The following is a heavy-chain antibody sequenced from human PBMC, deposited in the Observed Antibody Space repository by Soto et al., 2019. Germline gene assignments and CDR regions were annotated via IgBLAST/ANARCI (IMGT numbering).Heavy chain of an antibody. J-gene: IGHJ4*02. V-gene: IGHV3-23*01. CDR1: GITFSNYA. CDR3: ARDWTGAAGRELDY. CDR2: ISGSGATT. D-gene: IGHD6-13*01. Sequence: EVQLLESGGDLVQPGRSLRLTCAASGITFSNYAMSWVRQAPGKGLEWVSAISGSGATTYYADSVKGRFTISRDNSMNTFYLQMNSLRADVTAVYYCARDWTGAAGRELDYWGRGTLVTVSS.